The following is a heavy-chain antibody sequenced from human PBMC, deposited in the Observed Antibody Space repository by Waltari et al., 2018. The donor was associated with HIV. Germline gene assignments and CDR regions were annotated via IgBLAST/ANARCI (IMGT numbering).Heavy chain of an antibody. CDR2: MNHNSGNP. CDR3: VGGVAFYYGRMWFDP. J-gene: IGHJ5*02. D-gene: IGHD3-10*01. CDR1: GYTFTSFD. Sequence: QVQLVQSGAEVKKPGASVKISCKASGYTFTSFDINWVRQATGQGLEWMGWMNHNSGNPSYAQSFPGRVTMTRNTSISTAYMELSSLTSEDTAVYYCVGGVAFYYGRMWFDPWGQGTLVTVSS. V-gene: IGHV1-8*01.